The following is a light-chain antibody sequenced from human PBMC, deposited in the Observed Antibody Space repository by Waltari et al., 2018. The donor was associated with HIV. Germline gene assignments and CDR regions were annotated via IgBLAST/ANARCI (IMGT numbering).Light chain of an antibody. V-gene: IGKV1-39*01. CDR3: QQIYINPRT. J-gene: IGKJ1*01. CDR1: QSISSY. CDR2: AAS. Sequence: DIQMTQSPSSLSASVGDRVTITCRASQSISSYLNWYQQKPGKAPKLLIYAASSLQSGVPSRFSGSGSGTDFTLTISSLQPEDFATYYCQQIYINPRTFGQGTKVEIK.